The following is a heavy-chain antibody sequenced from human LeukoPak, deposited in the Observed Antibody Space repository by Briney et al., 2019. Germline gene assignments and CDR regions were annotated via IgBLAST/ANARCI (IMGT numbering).Heavy chain of an antibody. CDR3: ARGRSSGWYDY. V-gene: IGHV3-21*01. CDR1: GFTFRTYS. J-gene: IGHJ4*02. Sequence: GGSMRLSCAASGFTFRTYSMNWVRQAPGKGLEWVSSITGSSSYIYYADSMKGRFTISRDNAKNSLYLQMSSLSAEDTAVYFFARGRSSGWYDYWRQGTLVTVSS. CDR2: ITGSSSYI. D-gene: IGHD6-19*01.